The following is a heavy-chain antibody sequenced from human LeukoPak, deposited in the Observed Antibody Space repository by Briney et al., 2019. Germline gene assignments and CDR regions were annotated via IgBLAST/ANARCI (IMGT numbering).Heavy chain of an antibody. J-gene: IGHJ5*02. CDR3: ARQGFRRFDP. V-gene: IGHV6-1*01. CDR2: TYYTSKWYN. D-gene: IGHD3-3*01. CDR1: GDSVSSNRAA. Sequence: SQTLSLTCAISGDSVSSNRAAWNWFRQSPSRGLEWLGRTYYTSKWYNDYAVSVRSRITVNPDTSKNQFSLHLNSVTPEDTAVYYCARQGFRRFDPWGQGTLVTVSS.